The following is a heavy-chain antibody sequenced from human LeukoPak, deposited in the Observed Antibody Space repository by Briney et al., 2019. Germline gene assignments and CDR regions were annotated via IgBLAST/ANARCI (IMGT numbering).Heavy chain of an antibody. CDR3: ARSLERPLDIYYFDY. D-gene: IGHD1-1*01. CDR1: GFTFSSYA. J-gene: IGHJ4*02. Sequence: GRSLRLSCAASGFTFSSYAMHWVRQAPGKGLEWVAVISYDGSNKYYADSVKGRFTISRDNSKNTLYLQMNSLRVEDTAVYYCARSLERPLDIYYFDYWGQGTLVTVSS. V-gene: IGHV3-30*04. CDR2: ISYDGSNK.